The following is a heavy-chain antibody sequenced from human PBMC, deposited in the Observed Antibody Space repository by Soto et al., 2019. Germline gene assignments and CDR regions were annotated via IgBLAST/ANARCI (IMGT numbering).Heavy chain of an antibody. CDR1: GFTFSSYA. CDR3: GRPTRAIAAAGLYYYDGMDV. CDR2: ISYDGSNK. V-gene: IGHV3-30-3*01. J-gene: IGHJ6*02. Sequence: QVQLVESGGGVVQPGRSLRLSCAASGFTFSSYAMHWVRQAPGKGLEWVAVISYDGSNKYYADSVKGRFTISRDNSKNTLYLQMNSLRAEETAVYYCGRPTRAIAAAGLYYYDGMDVWGQGTTVTVSS. D-gene: IGHD6-13*01.